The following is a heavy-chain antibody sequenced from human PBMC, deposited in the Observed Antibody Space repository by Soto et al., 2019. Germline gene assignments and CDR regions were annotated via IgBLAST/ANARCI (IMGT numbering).Heavy chain of an antibody. CDR3: ARPTNRGKYYYGMDV. CDR1: GYNFTSYC. CDR2: IYPGDSDT. Sequence: GESLKSSCEGSGYNFTSYCIGWVRQMPGKGLECMGIIYPGDSDTRYSPSFQGQVTISADKSISTAYLQWSSLKASDTAMYYCARPTNRGKYYYGMDVWGQGTTVTAP. J-gene: IGHJ6*02. D-gene: IGHD2-8*01. V-gene: IGHV5-51*01.